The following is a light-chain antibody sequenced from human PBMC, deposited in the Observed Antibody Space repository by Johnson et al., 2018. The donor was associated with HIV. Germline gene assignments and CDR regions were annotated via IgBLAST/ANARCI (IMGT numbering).Light chain of an antibody. CDR1: SSNIGNNY. V-gene: IGLV1-51*01. CDR3: GTWDTSLGAQYV. J-gene: IGLJ1*01. CDR2: DNN. Sequence: QSILTQPPSVSAAPGQKVTISCSGSSSNIGNNYVSWYQQLPGTAPQLLIYDNNKRPSGIPDRFSCSKSGTSATLGITGLQTGDEADYYCGTWDTSLGAQYVFGSGTKVTVL.